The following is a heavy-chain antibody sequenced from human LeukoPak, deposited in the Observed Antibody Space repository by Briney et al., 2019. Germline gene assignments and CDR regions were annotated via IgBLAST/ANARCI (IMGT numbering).Heavy chain of an antibody. J-gene: IGHJ4*02. V-gene: IGHV7-4-1*02. CDR3: ARERPGVIFDY. D-gene: IGHD3-10*01. Sequence: GASVKVSCKASGYTFTSHSINWLRQAPGQGLEWMGWITTNTGNPTYAQGFTGRFVFSLDTSVSTAYLQISSLKAEDTAVYYCARERPGVIFDYWGQGTLVTVSS. CDR1: GYTFTSHS. CDR2: ITTNTGNP.